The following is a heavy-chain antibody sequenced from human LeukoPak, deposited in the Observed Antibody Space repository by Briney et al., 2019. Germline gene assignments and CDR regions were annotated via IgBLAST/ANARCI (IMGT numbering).Heavy chain of an antibody. D-gene: IGHD2-2*01. Sequence: KVSCKVSGYTLTDLSMHWVRQAPGKGLEWMGIIYPSDSDTRYSPSFQGQVTISVDKSITTAYLQWSSLKASDTAMYYCARRPAAHFDYWGQGTLVTVSS. CDR1: GYTLTDLS. CDR3: ARRPAAHFDY. CDR2: IYPSDSDT. V-gene: IGHV5-51*01. J-gene: IGHJ4*02.